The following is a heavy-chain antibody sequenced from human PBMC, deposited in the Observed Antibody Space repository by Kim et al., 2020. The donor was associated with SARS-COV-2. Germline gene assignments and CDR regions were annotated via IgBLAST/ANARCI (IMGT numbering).Heavy chain of an antibody. J-gene: IGHJ4*02. CDR3: AKGGAGGWELLS. D-gene: IGHD1-26*01. Sequence: YYADSVKGRFTISRDNSKNTLYLHMNSLRAEDTAVYYCAKGGAGGWELLSGGQGTLVTVSS. V-gene: IGHV3-30*02.